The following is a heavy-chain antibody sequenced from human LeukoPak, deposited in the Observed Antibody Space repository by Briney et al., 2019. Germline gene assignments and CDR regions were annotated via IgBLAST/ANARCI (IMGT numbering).Heavy chain of an antibody. V-gene: IGHV4-34*01. CDR3: ARGRVLTIFGVVQG. D-gene: IGHD3-3*01. CDR2: INHSGST. J-gene: IGHJ4*02. Sequence: PSETLSLTCAVYGGSFSGYYWSWIRHPPGKGLEWIGEINHSGSTNSNTSLKSRVTISVDTSKNQFSLKLSSVTAADTAVYYCARGRVLTIFGVVQGGGQGTLVTVSS. CDR1: GGSFSGYY.